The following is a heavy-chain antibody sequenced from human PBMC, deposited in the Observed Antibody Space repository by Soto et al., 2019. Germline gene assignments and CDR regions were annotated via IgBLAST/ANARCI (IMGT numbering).Heavy chain of an antibody. V-gene: IGHV4-31*03. Sequence: TSQTPPITCSFNHGYISISGYHWPWIRQPPGKGLEWIGYIDDSGRSVHNPCLRSRVSISVDTSKHQFSLKLRSVTDADTALYYCAREVMDVLARTWLGMDVWGQGTTVTVSS. CDR3: AREVMDVLARTWLGMDV. CDR1: HGYISISGYH. D-gene: IGHD5-12*01. CDR2: IDDSGRS. J-gene: IGHJ6*01.